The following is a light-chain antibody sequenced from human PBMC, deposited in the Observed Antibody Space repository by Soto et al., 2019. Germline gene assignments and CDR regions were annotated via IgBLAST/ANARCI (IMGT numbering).Light chain of an antibody. CDR2: GVT. J-gene: IGLJ2*01. V-gene: IGLV2-14*01. CDR3: CSYTSSTTLSVV. Sequence: QSALTQPASVSGSPGQSITISCTGTSSDVGGYNYVSWYQQHPGKAPKLMIYGVTNRPSGVSNRFSGSKSGNTASLTISGLQAEDEADYYCCSYTSSTTLSVVFGGGTKVTVL. CDR1: SSDVGGYNY.